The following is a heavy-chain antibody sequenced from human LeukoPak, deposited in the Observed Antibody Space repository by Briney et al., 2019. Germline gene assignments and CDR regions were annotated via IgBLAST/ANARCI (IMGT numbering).Heavy chain of an antibody. CDR3: ALTPFYYDSSGYYSFDY. D-gene: IGHD3-22*01. CDR1: GGSISSYY. J-gene: IGHJ4*02. Sequence: SETLSLTCTVSGGSISSYYWSWIRQPPGKGLEWIGYIYYSWSTNYNPSLKSRVTISVDTSKNQFSLKLSSVTAADTAVYYCALTPFYYDSSGYYSFDYWGQGTLVTVSS. V-gene: IGHV4-59*01. CDR2: IYYSWST.